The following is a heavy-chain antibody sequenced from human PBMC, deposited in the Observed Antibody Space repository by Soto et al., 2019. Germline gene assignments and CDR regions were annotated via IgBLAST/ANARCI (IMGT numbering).Heavy chain of an antibody. J-gene: IGHJ4*02. CDR2: ISGSDGKT. CDR1: GFSFGSYA. CDR3: ARWSYLDY. Sequence: GGSLRLSCAASGFSFGSYALSWVRQAPGRGLEWVSTISGSDGKTFYADSVKGRFSISRDTSQSTLYLQMNSLRADDTAMYYCARWSYLDYWGQGTRVTVSS. V-gene: IGHV3-23*01. D-gene: IGHD3-3*01.